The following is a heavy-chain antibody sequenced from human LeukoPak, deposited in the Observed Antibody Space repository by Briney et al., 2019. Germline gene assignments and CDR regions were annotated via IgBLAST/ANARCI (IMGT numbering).Heavy chain of an antibody. Sequence: SETLSLTCAVYGGSFSGYYCRWSPPPPGEGVGWGGEINHSGSTNYNPSLKSRVTISVDTFKTQFSLKLSSVTAADTAVYYCARKTPGYSYGTGFDYWGQGTLVTVSS. J-gene: IGHJ4*02. CDR3: ARKTPGYSYGTGFDY. V-gene: IGHV4-34*01. CDR2: INHSGST. D-gene: IGHD5-18*01. CDR1: GGSFSGYY.